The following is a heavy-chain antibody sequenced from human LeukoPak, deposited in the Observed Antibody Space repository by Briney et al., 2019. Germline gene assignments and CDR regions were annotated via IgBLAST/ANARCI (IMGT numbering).Heavy chain of an antibody. CDR3: ARGQYYYGSGSYYFDY. D-gene: IGHD3-10*01. CDR2: IYYSGST. CDR1: GGSISSSSYS. J-gene: IGHJ4*02. V-gene: IGHV4-39*07. Sequence: PSETLSLTCTVSGGSISSSSYSWGWLRQPPGKGLVWIGSIYYSGSTSYDPSLKRRLTISGHTLKNQFSLKLSSVTPADTAVYYCARGQYYYGSGSYYFDYWGQGTLVTVSS.